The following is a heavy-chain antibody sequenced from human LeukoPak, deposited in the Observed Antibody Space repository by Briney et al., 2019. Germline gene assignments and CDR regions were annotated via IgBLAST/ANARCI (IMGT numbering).Heavy chain of an antibody. CDR2: IYYSGTT. D-gene: IGHD6-13*01. CDR3: ARGVYIAAAQYGY. J-gene: IGHJ4*02. Sequence: SETLTLTCTVSGGSISSYYWSWIQQPPGKGLEWIGYIYYSGTTNYNPSLKSRVTIAVDTSKNQFSLKLSSVTAAGTAVYYCARGVYIAAAQYGYWGQGTLVTVSS. V-gene: IGHV4-59*01. CDR1: GGSISSYY.